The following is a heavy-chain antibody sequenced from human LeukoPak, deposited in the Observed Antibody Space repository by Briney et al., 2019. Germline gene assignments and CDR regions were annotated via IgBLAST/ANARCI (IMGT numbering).Heavy chain of an antibody. D-gene: IGHD1-26*01. CDR3: AKEVGY. CDR2: ISYDGSNK. V-gene: IGHV3-30*18. J-gene: IGHJ4*02. CDR1: GFTFSSYG. Sequence: GGSLRLSCAASGFTFSSYGMHWVRQDPGKGLEWVAVISYDGSNKYYADSVKGRFTISRDNSKNTLYLQMNSLRAEDTAVYYCAKEVGYWGQGTLVTVSS.